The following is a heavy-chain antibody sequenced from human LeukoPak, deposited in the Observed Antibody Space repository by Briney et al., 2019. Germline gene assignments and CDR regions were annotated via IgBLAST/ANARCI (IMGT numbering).Heavy chain of an antibody. Sequence: GGSLRLSCAASGFTFSSYWMTWVRQVPGKGLEWVSYISSSRTSIAYADSVKGRFTISRDNAGNSLYPQMNSLRAEDTAIYYCARGGAARPDYWGQGVLVTVSS. V-gene: IGHV3-21*06. J-gene: IGHJ4*02. CDR1: GFTFSSYW. D-gene: IGHD6-6*01. CDR2: ISSSRTSI. CDR3: ARGGAARPDY.